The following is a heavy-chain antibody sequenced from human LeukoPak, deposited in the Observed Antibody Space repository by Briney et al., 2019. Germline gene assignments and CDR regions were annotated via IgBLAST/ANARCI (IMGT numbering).Heavy chain of an antibody. V-gene: IGHV4-61*09. CDR2: IYPSGNV. Sequence: PSETLSLTCTVSGGSIRIGSYYWTWIRQPAGKGLEWIGHIYPSGNVNCNPSLKSRVTILVDTSKNEFPLRLSSVTAADTAVYYCARGVFGSGSGGAFDIWGQGTMVTVS. J-gene: IGHJ3*02. CDR1: GGSIRIGSYY. D-gene: IGHD3-10*01. CDR3: ARGVFGSGSGGAFDI.